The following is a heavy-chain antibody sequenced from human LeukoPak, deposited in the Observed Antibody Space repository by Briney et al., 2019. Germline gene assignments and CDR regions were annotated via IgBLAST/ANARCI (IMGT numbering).Heavy chain of an antibody. CDR1: GGSISSGSYY. D-gene: IGHD3-22*01. Sequence: PSQTLSLTCTVSGGSISSGSYYWSWIRQPAGKGLEWIGRIYTSGSTNYNPSLKSRVTISVDTSKNQFSLKLSSVTAADTAVYYCARPISIYDSSGYYPLDYWGQGTLVTVSS. CDR2: IYTSGST. V-gene: IGHV4-61*02. CDR3: ARPISIYDSSGYYPLDY. J-gene: IGHJ4*02.